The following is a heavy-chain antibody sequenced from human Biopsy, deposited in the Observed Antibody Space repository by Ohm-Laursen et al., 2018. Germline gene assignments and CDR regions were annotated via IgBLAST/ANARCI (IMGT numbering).Heavy chain of an antibody. CDR2: INYRGNT. D-gene: IGHD3-22*01. Sequence: SDTLSLTWTVSGASIEDYYWTWIRQAPGKTLEWIASINYRGNTNYNPSLKSRVTMSAHTSTNQFSLKLTSVTAADTAVYYCARGGYYDLSGFEVDYWGQGTLVTVSS. CDR1: GASIEDYY. J-gene: IGHJ4*02. V-gene: IGHV4-59*07. CDR3: ARGGYYDLSGFEVDY.